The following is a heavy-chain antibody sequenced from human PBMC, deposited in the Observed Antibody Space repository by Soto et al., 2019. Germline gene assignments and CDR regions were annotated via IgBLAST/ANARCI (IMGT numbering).Heavy chain of an antibody. CDR3: ARGIATGQLDP. J-gene: IGHJ5*02. CDR1: GYTFARYT. CDR2: INPDNGNT. Sequence: ASVKVSCKASGYTFARYTMNWVRQAPGQRLEWMGWINPDNGNTKSSQKFQDRVIITRDTSASTAYMDLSSLRSEDTAVYYCARGIATGQLDPWGQGTLVTAPQ. V-gene: IGHV1-3*01. D-gene: IGHD2-15*01.